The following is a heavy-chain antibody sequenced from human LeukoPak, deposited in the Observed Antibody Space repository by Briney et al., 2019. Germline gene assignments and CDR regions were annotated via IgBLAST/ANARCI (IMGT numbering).Heavy chain of an antibody. Sequence: SVKVTCKASGGTFSNYSISWVRQAPGQGLEWMGRIIPILNIPNNAQKFQGRVTITADKSTSTAYMELSSLRSEDTAVYYCARDQPRARYFDYWGQGTLVTVSS. CDR2: IIPILNIP. V-gene: IGHV1-69*04. CDR1: GGTFSNYS. CDR3: ARDQPRARYFDY. J-gene: IGHJ4*02. D-gene: IGHD1-14*01.